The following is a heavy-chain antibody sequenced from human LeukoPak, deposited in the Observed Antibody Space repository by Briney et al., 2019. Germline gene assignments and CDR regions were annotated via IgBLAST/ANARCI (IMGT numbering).Heavy chain of an antibody. D-gene: IGHD2-2*01. CDR3: ARVGGYCSSTSCYDNWFDP. V-gene: IGHV4-59*01. J-gene: IGHJ5*02. CDR2: IYYSGNT. Sequence: SSETLSLTCTVSGGSITSYHWSWIRQPPGKALEWIGYIYYSGNTMYNPSLKSRVTMSVDTSKNQFSLKLSSVTAADTAVYYCARVGGYCSSTSCYDNWFDPWGQGTLVTVSS. CDR1: GGSITSYH.